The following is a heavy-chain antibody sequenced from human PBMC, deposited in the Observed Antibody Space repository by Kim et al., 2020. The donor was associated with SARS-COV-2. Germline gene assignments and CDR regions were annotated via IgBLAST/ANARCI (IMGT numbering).Heavy chain of an antibody. V-gene: IGHV3-30*01. J-gene: IGHJ1*01. CDR3: ARGGYGDYAAEYFQH. D-gene: IGHD4-17*01. Sequence: DSVKGRFTISGDNCKSTLYLQMNSLRAEATAVYYCARGGYGDYAAEYFQHWGQGTLVTVSS.